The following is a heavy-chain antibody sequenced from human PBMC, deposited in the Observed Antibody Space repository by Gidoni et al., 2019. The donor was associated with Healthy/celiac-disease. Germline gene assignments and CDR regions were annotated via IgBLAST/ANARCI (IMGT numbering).Heavy chain of an antibody. Sequence: QVQLVQSGAEVKKPGASVKVSCKASGYTFPGSSMPGVRQAPGQGLEWMGWINPNSGGTNYAQKFQGWVTMTRDTAISTAYMELSRLRSDDTAVYYCARAAGGSADIVVVVAAFDYWGEGTLVTVSS. D-gene: IGHD2-15*01. CDR1: GYTFPGSS. CDR3: ARAAGGSADIVVVVAAFDY. V-gene: IGHV1-2*04. CDR2: INPNSGGT. J-gene: IGHJ4*02.